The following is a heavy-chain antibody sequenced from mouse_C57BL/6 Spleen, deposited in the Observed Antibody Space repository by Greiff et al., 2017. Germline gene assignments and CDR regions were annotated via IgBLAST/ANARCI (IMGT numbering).Heavy chain of an antibody. CDR1: GYAFTNYL. CDR2: INPGSGGT. V-gene: IGHV1-54*01. J-gene: IGHJ3*01. D-gene: IGHD1-1*01. CDR3: ARGLNCYAFAY. Sequence: VQLQQSGAELVRPGTSVKVSCKASGYAFTNYLIEWVKQRPGQGLEWIGVINPGSGGTNYNEKFKGKATLTADKSSSTAYMQLSSLTSEDSAVYFCARGLNCYAFAYWGQGTLVTVSA.